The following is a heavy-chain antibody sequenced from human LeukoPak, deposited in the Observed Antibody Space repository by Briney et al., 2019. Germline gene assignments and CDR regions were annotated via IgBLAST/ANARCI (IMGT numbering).Heavy chain of an antibody. V-gene: IGHV3-48*01. CDR3: ARDGAPFDY. CDR1: GFTFSSYW. Sequence: PGGSLRLSCAASGFTFSSYWMSWVRQAPGKGLEWVSYISSSSSTIYYADSVKGRFTISRDNAKNSLYLQMNSLRAEDTAVYYCARDGAPFDYWGQGTLVTVSS. CDR2: ISSSSSTI. J-gene: IGHJ4*02.